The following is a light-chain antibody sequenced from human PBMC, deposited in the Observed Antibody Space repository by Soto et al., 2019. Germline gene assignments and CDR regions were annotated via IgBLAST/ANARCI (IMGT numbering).Light chain of an antibody. CDR2: GAS. J-gene: IGKJ2*01. CDR1: QSVSSN. CDR3: QQYNNWPPYT. Sequence: EIVMTQSQATLSVSPGERATLSCRASQSVSSNLAWYQQRPGQAPRLLIYGASTRATGIPARFSGSGSGTEFTLTISSLQSEDFAVYYCQQYNNWPPYTFGQGTKLAIK. V-gene: IGKV3-15*01.